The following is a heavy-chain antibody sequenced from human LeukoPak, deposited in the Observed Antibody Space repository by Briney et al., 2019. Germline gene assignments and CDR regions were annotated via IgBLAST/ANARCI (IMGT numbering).Heavy chain of an antibody. CDR2: ISSSSSYI. Sequence: PGGSLRLSCAASGFTFSSYSMNWVRQAPGKGLEWVSSISSSSSYIYYADSVKGRFTISRDNAKNSLYLQMNSLRAEDTAVYYCARDLKYYDFWSGYYTYDAFDIWGQGTMVTVSS. V-gene: IGHV3-21*01. CDR1: GFTFSSYS. CDR3: ARDLKYYDFWSGYYTYDAFDI. D-gene: IGHD3-3*01. J-gene: IGHJ3*02.